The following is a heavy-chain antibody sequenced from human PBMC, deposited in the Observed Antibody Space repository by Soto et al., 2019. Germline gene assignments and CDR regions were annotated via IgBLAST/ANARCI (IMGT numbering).Heavy chain of an antibody. J-gene: IGHJ4*02. V-gene: IGHV3-33*01. CDR1: GFTFSSYG. CDR2: IWYDGGNK. D-gene: IGHD5-18*01. CDR3: SRGLWSFDY. Sequence: QVQLVESGGGVVQPGRSLRLSCAASGFTFSSYGMHWVRQAPGKGLEWVAVIWYDGGNKYYADSVKGRFTISRDNSKNSAYLQMNSLRAEDTAVDYCSRGLWSFDYWGQGTLVSVSS.